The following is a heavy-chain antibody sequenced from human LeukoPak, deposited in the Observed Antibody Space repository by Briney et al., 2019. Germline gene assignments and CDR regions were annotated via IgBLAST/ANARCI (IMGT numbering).Heavy chain of an antibody. CDR2: FNPSGGGT. Sequence: ASVKVSCKASGYIFTSYYMHWVRQAPGQGLEWMGMFNPSGGGTTYAQKFQGRVTMTRDTSTSTVYMELSSLRSEDTAVYYCARGRFVLDYYRFDYWGQGTLVTVSS. CDR3: ARGRFVLDYYRFDY. CDR1: GYIFTSYY. J-gene: IGHJ4*02. V-gene: IGHV1-46*01. D-gene: IGHD3-22*01.